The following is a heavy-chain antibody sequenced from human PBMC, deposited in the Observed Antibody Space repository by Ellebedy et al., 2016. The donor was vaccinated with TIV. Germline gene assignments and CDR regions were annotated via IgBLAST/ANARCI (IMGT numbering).Heavy chain of an antibody. CDR1: GFSFTSYW. CDR3: ATDGSYGDYRSPAHAFVM. V-gene: IGHV3-7*03. CDR2: INQDGSVK. D-gene: IGHD4-17*01. Sequence: GESLKISCAASGFSFTSYWMSWIRQAPGKGLEWVSNINQDGSVKYYVDSVRGRFTISRDSAKASLYLEMNSLRAEDTAIYYCATDGSYGDYRSPAHAFVMWGQGTLVTVSP. J-gene: IGHJ3*02.